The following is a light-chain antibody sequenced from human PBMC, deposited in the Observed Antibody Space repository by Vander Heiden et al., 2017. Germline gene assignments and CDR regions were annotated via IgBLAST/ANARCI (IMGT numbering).Light chain of an antibody. J-gene: IGLJ1*01. CDR1: RPNIGLNY. Sequence: QSVLTQPPSASGTPGQRVTISCSGSRPNIGLNYVYWYQQLPGTAPKLLIYSNNQRPSGVPDRFSGSKSGTSASLAISGLRSEDEADYYCAAWDDSLNGHYVFGAGTKVTVL. CDR3: AAWDDSLNGHYV. V-gene: IGLV1-47*02. CDR2: SNN.